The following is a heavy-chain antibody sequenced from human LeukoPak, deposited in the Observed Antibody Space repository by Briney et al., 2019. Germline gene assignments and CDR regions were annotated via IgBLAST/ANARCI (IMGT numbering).Heavy chain of an antibody. D-gene: IGHD6-13*01. CDR1: GFTFAGYA. CDR2: LYSGGST. J-gene: IGHJ4*02. V-gene: IGHV3-66*01. Sequence: GGSLRLSCAASGFTFAGYAMTWVRQAPGRGLEWVSVLYSGGSTYYADSVKGRFTISRDNSKNTLYLQMISLRAEDTAVYYCARASGGTRYDYWGQGTLATVSS. CDR3: ARASGGTRYDY.